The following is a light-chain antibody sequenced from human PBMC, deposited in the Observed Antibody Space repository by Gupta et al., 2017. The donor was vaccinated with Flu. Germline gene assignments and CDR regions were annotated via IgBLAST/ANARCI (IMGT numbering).Light chain of an antibody. V-gene: IGKV1-39*01. CDR3: QESVSTPYT. J-gene: IGKJ2*01. CDR1: QTISRY. Sequence: DIQITQSPSSLSASVGDRVTVTCRAGQTISRYLNWYQQKAGAAPKLLIYAASNLQSGVPSRFSGSGSGTDFTLTISSLEPEDLGTYYCQESVSTPYTFGQGTKLEIK. CDR2: AAS.